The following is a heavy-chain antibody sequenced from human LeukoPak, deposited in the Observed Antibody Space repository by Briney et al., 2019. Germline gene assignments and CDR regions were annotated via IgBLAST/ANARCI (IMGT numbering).Heavy chain of an antibody. V-gene: IGHV4-59*01. CDR1: GGSINSYY. Sequence: KSSETLSLTCTVSGGSINSYYWSWIRQPPGKGLECIGYIHYTGSTNYNPSLRSRVTISVDTSKSQFSLKLSSVTAADTAVYYCARSSEGRYYYDSSGYSYYYYYMDVWGKGTTVTISS. CDR2: IHYTGST. J-gene: IGHJ6*03. D-gene: IGHD3-22*01. CDR3: ARSSEGRYYYDSSGYSYYYYYMDV.